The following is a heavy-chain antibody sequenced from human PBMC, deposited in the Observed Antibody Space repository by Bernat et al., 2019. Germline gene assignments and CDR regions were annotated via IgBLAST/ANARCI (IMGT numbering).Heavy chain of an antibody. V-gene: IGHV3-7*03. D-gene: IGHD7-27*01. Sequence: EVQLVESGGGLVQPGGSLRLSCAASGFTFSVSWMSWVRQAPGKGLEWVANINQDGSEKYYVDSVRGRFTSSRDNAKNSLYLQMNSLRADDTAEYYCARSPRTGDVDYWGQGTLVTVSS. CDR3: ARSPRTGDVDY. CDR1: GFTFSVSW. CDR2: INQDGSEK. J-gene: IGHJ4*02.